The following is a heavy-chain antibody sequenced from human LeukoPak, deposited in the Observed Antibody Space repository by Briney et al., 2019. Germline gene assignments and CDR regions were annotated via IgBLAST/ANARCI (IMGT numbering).Heavy chain of an antibody. CDR1: GGSISSGSYY. CDR2: IYTSGST. CDR3: ARGMNSSGYYEYRWFDP. J-gene: IGHJ5*02. Sequence: SETLSLTCTVSGGSISSGSYYWSWIRQPAGKGLEWIGRIYTSGSTNYNPSLKSRVTISVDTSKNQFSLKLSSVTAADTAVYYCARGMNSSGYYEYRWFDPWGQGTLVTVSS. D-gene: IGHD3-22*01. V-gene: IGHV4-61*02.